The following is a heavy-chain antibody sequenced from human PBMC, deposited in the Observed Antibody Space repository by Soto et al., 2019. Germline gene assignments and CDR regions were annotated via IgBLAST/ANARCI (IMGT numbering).Heavy chain of an antibody. CDR2: IRSRPHNYAT. CDR3: TTERDY. Sequence: EVQLVESGGGLVQIGGSLKLSCATSGLNFSGSAIHWARQASGKGLEWVSRIRSRPHNYATTYAASVEGRFTISRDDSKNTVYLQMNGLRTEDTAAYYCTTERDYWGRGTLVTVSS. CDR1: GLNFSGSA. V-gene: IGHV3-73*02. J-gene: IGHJ4*02.